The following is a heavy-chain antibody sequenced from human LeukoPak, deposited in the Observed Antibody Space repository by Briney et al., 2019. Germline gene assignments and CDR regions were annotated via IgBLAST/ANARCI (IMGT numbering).Heavy chain of an antibody. CDR2: ISTGGSTI. CDR3: AKSLSGYPDY. J-gene: IGHJ4*02. D-gene: IGHD5-12*01. V-gene: IGHV3-48*03. CDR1: GFTFSSYE. Sequence: GGSLRLSCADSGFTFSSYEMNWVRQAPGKGLEWVSYISTGGSTIYYADSVKGRFTISRDNAKNSLYLQMNSLRAEDTAVYYCAKSLSGYPDYWGQGTLVTVSS.